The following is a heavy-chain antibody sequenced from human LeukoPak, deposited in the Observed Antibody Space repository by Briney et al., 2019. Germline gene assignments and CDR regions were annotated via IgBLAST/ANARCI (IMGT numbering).Heavy chain of an antibody. J-gene: IGHJ5*02. D-gene: IGHD6-13*01. Sequence: GESLKISCKGSGYSFTSYWIGWVRQMPGKGLEWMGIIYPGDSDTRYSPSFQGQVIISADKSISTAYLQWSSLKASDTAMYYCARLGPRSIAAAGTRWFDPWGQGTLVTVSS. V-gene: IGHV5-51*01. CDR2: IYPGDSDT. CDR1: GYSFTSYW. CDR3: ARLGPRSIAAAGTRWFDP.